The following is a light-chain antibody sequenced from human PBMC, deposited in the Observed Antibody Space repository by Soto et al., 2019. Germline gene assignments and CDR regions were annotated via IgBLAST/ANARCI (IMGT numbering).Light chain of an antibody. CDR2: GVS. Sequence: QSALTQPRSVSGSPGQSVTISCTGTNSDVGGYNYVSWYQQYPGKAPKLMISGVSERPSGVPDRFSGSKSGNTASLTISGLQAEDEADYYCCSYTSTSTRVFGTGTKLTVL. V-gene: IGLV2-11*01. CDR3: CSYTSTSTRV. CDR1: NSDVGGYNY. J-gene: IGLJ1*01.